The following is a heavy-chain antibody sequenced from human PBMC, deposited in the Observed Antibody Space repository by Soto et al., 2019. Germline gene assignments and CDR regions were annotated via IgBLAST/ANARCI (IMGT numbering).Heavy chain of an antibody. CDR3: AKVGDSSSWSADY. CDR2: ISYDGSNK. CDR1: GFTFSNYG. D-gene: IGHD6-13*01. V-gene: IGHV3-30*18. J-gene: IGHJ4*02. Sequence: GGSLRLSCAASGFTFSNYGMHWVRQAPGKGLEWVAVISYDGSNKYYADSVKGRFTISRDNSKNTLYLQMNSLRAEDTAVYYCAKVGDSSSWSADYWGQGTLVTVSS.